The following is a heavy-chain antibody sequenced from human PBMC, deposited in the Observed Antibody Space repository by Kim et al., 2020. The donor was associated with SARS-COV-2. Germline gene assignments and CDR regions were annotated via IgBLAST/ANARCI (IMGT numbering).Heavy chain of an antibody. D-gene: IGHD3-22*01. CDR2: YDGRNK. V-gene: IGHV3-33*01. CDR3: AGGYDY. Sequence: YDGRNKCYADSVKGRFTISRDNSKNTLYLQMNSLRAEDTAVYYCAGGYDYWGQGTLVTVSS. J-gene: IGHJ4*02.